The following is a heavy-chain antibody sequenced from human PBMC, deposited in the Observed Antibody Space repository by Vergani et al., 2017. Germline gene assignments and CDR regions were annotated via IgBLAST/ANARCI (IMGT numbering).Heavy chain of an antibody. CDR1: AFTFSNYP. V-gene: IGHV3-23*01. D-gene: IGHD3-22*01. Sequence: EVQLLESGGGLVQPGGSLRLSCEASAFTFSNYPVSWVRQAPGGGLEWVSSITNGGTATYYADSVKGRFTISRDNSKNTLYLQMNSLRADDTAVYYCAADSSGYFNCFDPWGQGTPVTVSS. CDR2: ITNGGTAT. CDR3: AADSSGYFNCFDP. J-gene: IGHJ5*02.